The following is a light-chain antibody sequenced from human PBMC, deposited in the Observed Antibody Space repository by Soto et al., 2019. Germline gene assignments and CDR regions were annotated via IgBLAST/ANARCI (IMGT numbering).Light chain of an antibody. CDR3: QQYSSWLWT. CDR2: GAS. J-gene: IGKJ1*01. V-gene: IGKV3-15*01. Sequence: EIVMTQSPATLSVSPGDRATLSCRASESVSANLAWYQQKPGQAPSLLIIGASTRATGIPARFRGSGSGTEFTLTISSLQSEDFAVYYCQQYSSWLWTFGQGTKVDIK. CDR1: ESVSAN.